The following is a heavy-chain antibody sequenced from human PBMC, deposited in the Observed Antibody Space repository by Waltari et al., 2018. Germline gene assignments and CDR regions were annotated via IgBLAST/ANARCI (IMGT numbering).Heavy chain of an antibody. CDR2: IRYDGSNK. CDR1: GFTFRSYG. CDR3: AKAQGWFDY. Sequence: QVQLVESGGGVVQPGGSLRLSCAASGFTFRSYGMPWVRQAPGKGLDWWAFIRYDGSNKYYADSVKGRFTISRDNSKNTLYLQMNSLRAEDTAVYYCAKAQGWFDYWGQGTLVTVSS. D-gene: IGHD6-19*01. V-gene: IGHV3-30*02. J-gene: IGHJ4*02.